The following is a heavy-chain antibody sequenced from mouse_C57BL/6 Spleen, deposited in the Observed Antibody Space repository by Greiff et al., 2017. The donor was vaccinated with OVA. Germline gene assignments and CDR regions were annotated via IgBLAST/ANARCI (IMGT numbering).Heavy chain of an antibody. CDR3: ARSPLGAMDY. CDR2: INPSTGGT. J-gene: IGHJ4*01. D-gene: IGHD3-3*01. V-gene: IGHV1-42*01. Sequence: EVQLQQSGPELVKPGASVKISCKASGYSFTGYYMNWVKQSPEKSLEWIGEINPSTGGTTYNQKFKAKATLTVDKSSSTAYMQVKSLTSEDSAVHNCARSPLGAMDYWGQGTSVTVSS. CDR1: GYSFTGYY.